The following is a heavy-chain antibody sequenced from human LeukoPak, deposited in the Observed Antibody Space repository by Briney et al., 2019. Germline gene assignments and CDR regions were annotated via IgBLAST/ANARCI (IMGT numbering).Heavy chain of an antibody. Sequence: GGSLRLSCAASGFTFSSYWMHWVRQAPGKGLVWVSRISTDGSSTDYADSVKGRLTISRDNAKNTLYLQMNSLRAEDTAVYYCARGKLAAQDYWGQGTLVTVSS. V-gene: IGHV3-74*01. CDR3: ARGKLAAQDY. D-gene: IGHD6-6*01. CDR2: ISTDGSST. J-gene: IGHJ4*02. CDR1: GFTFSSYW.